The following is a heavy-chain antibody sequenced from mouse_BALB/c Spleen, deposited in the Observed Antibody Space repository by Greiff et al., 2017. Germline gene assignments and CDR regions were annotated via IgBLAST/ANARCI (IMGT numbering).Heavy chain of an antibody. V-gene: IGHV5-12-2*01. CDR3: ARSEGTTVVVWFAY. CDR1: GFTFSSYT. D-gene: IGHD1-1*01. CDR2: ISNGGGST. Sequence: EVKLMESGGGLVQPGGSLKLSCAASGFTFSSYTMSWVRQTPEKRLEWVAYISNGGGSTYYPDTVKGRFTISRDNAKNTLYLQMSSLKSEDTAMYYCARSEGTTVVVWFAYWGQGTLVTVSA. J-gene: IGHJ3*01.